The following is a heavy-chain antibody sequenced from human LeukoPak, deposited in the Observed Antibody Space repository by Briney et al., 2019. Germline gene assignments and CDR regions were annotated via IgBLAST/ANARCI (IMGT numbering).Heavy chain of an antibody. D-gene: IGHD3-22*01. CDR2: ISYDGSNK. J-gene: IGHJ6*02. Sequence: GSLRLSCAVSGLTFSSSWMDWVRQAPGKGLEWVAVISYDGSNKYYADSVKGRFTISRDNSKNTLYLQMNSLRAEDTAVYYCARDNYYDSSGYPDYYGMDVWGQGTTVTVSS. CDR3: ARDNYYDSSGYPDYYGMDV. V-gene: IGHV3-30-3*01. CDR1: GLTFSSSW.